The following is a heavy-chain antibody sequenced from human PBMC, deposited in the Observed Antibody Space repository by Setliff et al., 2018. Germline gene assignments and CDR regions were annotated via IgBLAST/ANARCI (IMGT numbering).Heavy chain of an antibody. J-gene: IGHJ4*02. D-gene: IGHD3-3*01. Sequence: ASETLSLTCAVYGGSFSGYYWSWIRQPPGKGLEWIGEINHSGSTNDNPSLKSRVTMSVDTSKNQFSLKLSSVTAADTAMYYCARTYNFWSGYFDYWGQGTLVTVSS. CDR1: GGSFSGYY. CDR2: INHSGST. CDR3: ARTYNFWSGYFDY. V-gene: IGHV4-34*01.